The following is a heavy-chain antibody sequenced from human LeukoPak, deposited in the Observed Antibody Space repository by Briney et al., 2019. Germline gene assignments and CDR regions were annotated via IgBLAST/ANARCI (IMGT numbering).Heavy chain of an antibody. V-gene: IGHV3-64*02. J-gene: IGHJ4*02. CDR2: ITGNGGST. CDR3: ARSKDGSSWYLDY. D-gene: IGHD6-13*01. CDR1: GFTFSTSP. Sequence: GGSLRLSCAASGFTFSTSPMHWVRQAPGKGLEYVSAITGNGGSTFYADSVKGRFTISRDNSENTLYLQMGSLRAEDTAVYYCARSKDGSSWYLDYWGQGTLVTVSP.